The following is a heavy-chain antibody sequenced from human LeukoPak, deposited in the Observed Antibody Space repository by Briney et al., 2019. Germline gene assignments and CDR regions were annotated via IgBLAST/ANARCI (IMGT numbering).Heavy chain of an antibody. CDR2: IYSGGNT. CDR3: ARGSGSGSYYRNPIDY. CDR1: GFTVSSNY. J-gene: IGHJ4*02. V-gene: IGHV3-53*01. D-gene: IGHD3-10*01. Sequence: GGSLRLSCAASGFTVSSNYMSWVRQAPGKGLEWVSAIYSGGNTYYGDSVKGQFTISRDNSKNTLYLQMNSLRAEDSAVYYCARGSGSGSYYRNPIDYWGQGTLVTVSS.